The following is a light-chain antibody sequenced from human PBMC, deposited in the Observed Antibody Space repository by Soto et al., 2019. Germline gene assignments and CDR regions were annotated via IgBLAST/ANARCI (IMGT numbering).Light chain of an antibody. V-gene: IGKV1-5*03. CDR1: QSISSY. Sequence: DIQMTQSPSTLSASVGDRVTITCRASQSISSYLNWYQQKPGKAPKLLIYKASTLKSGVPSRFSGSGSGTEFTLTISSLQPDDFATYYCQHYNSYSEAFGQVTKVDIK. J-gene: IGKJ1*01. CDR2: KAS. CDR3: QHYNSYSEA.